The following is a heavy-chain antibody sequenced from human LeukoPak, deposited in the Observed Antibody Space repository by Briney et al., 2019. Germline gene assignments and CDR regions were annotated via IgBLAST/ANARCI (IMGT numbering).Heavy chain of an antibody. V-gene: IGHV1-2*02. CDR3: ARIPLHYYGSGSYHNVDY. J-gene: IGHJ4*02. CDR2: INPNSGGT. CDR1: GYTFTGYY. D-gene: IGHD3-10*01. Sequence: GASVKVSCKASGYTFTGYYMHWVRQAPGQGLEWMGWINPNSGGTNYAQKFQGRVTMTRDTSISTAYMELSRLRSDDTAVYYCARIPLHYYGSGSYHNVDYWGQGTLVTVSS.